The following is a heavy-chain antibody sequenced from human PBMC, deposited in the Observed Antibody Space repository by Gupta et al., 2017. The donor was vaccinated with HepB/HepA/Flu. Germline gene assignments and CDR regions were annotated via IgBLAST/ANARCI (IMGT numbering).Heavy chain of an antibody. J-gene: IGHJ4*02. Sequence: EVQLLEAGGGLLQPGGALRLSGAAYVCTCSCCDMNRFGQAPGKGLEWVSGINRDAGKTHYADFVKGRFTISRDNSRNTLSLQMTSLRVEDTAVYYCAKALASGRMFYFDSWGQGTLVTVS. CDR3: AKALASGRMFYFDS. CDR2: INRDAGKT. V-gene: IGHV3-23*01. D-gene: IGHD6-19*01. CDR1: VCTCSCCD.